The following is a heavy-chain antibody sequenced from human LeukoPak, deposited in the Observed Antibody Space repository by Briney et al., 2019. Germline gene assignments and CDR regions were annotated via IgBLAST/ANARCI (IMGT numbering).Heavy chain of an antibody. J-gene: IGHJ5*02. CDR3: ARSLGANTWVGNWFDP. V-gene: IGHV4-39*01. Sequence: SETLFLTCSVSGGSISSPNHDWAWIRQPPGQGLEWIGSIYYSGTTYYNLSLKSRVTLSVDTSQNQFSLKLSSVTAADTAIYFCARSLGANTWVGNWFDPWGQGTLVTVSP. CDR2: IYYSGTT. CDR1: GGSISSPNHD. D-gene: IGHD3-10*01.